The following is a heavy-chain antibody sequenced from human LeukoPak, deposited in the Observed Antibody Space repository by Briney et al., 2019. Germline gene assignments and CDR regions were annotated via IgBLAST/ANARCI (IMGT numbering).Heavy chain of an antibody. CDR1: GGSFSGYY. Sequence: SETLSLTCAVYGGSFSGYYWSWIRQPPEKGLEWIGEINHSGSTNYNPSLKSRVTISVDTSKNQFSLKLSSVTAADTAVYYCYSRSWYGAFDIWGQGTMVTVSS. D-gene: IGHD6-13*01. V-gene: IGHV4-34*01. CDR2: INHSGST. J-gene: IGHJ3*02. CDR3: YSRSWYGAFDI.